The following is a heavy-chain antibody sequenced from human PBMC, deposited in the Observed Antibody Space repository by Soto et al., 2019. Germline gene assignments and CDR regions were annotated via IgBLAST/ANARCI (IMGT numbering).Heavy chain of an antibody. Sequence: QVQLVQSGAEVKKPGSSVKVSCKASGGTFSSYAISWVRQAPGQGLEWMGGIIPIFGTANYAQKFQGRVTITADESTSTAYMELSSLRSEDTAVYYCASGYYDFWSGPGGGMDVWGHGTTVTVSS. CDR1: GGTFSSYA. CDR2: IIPIFGTA. CDR3: ASGYYDFWSGPGGGMDV. V-gene: IGHV1-69*12. J-gene: IGHJ6*02. D-gene: IGHD3-3*01.